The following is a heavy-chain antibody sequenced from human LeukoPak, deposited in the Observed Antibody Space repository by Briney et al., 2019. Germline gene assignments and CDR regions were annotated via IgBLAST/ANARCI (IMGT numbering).Heavy chain of an antibody. CDR2: IFTSGST. J-gene: IGHJ4*02. CDR1: GGSISGYY. V-gene: IGHV4-4*07. CDR3: ARGRLFEGGYFDY. Sequence: SETLSLTCTVSGGSISGYYWTWIRQPDGKGLEWIGRIFTSGSTNFNPSLKSRVTMSVDTSKTQFSLKISSVTAAGTAVYYCARGRLFEGGYFDYWGQGTLVTVSS. D-gene: IGHD3-16*01.